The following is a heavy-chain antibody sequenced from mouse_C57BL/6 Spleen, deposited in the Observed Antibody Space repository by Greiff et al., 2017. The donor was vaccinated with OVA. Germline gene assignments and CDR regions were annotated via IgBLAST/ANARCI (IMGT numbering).Heavy chain of an antibody. CDR1: GYTFTDYY. V-gene: IGHV1-26*01. Sequence: VQLQQSGPELVKPGASVKISCKASGYTFTDYYMNWVKQSHGKSLEWIGDINPNNGGTSYNQKFKGKATLTVDKSSSTAYMELRSLTSEDSAVYYCAREGDDYDDAMDYWGQGTSVTVSS. D-gene: IGHD2-4*01. J-gene: IGHJ4*01. CDR2: INPNNGGT. CDR3: AREGDDYDDAMDY.